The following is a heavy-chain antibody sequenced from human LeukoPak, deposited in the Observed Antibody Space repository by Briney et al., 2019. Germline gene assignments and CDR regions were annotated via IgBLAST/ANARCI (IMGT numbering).Heavy chain of an antibody. Sequence: PSETLSLTCTVSGGSISSSTYYWTRLRQPAGKGLERIGRFYTGGSTNYNPSLRSRVSISLDMSKNQFSLKMSSVTAADTAVYYCASLGAANANDAFDIWGQGTMVTVSS. V-gene: IGHV4-61*02. D-gene: IGHD2-2*01. CDR3: ASLGAANANDAFDI. CDR1: GGSISSSTYY. CDR2: FYTGGST. J-gene: IGHJ3*02.